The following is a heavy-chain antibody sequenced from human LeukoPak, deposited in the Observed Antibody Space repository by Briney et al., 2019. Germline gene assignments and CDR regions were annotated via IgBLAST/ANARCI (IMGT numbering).Heavy chain of an antibody. Sequence: SETLSLTCTVSGGSISSSSYYWGWIRQPPGKGLEWIGSIYYSGSTYYNPSLKSRVTTSVDTSKNQFSLQLDSVSPEDTAVYYCARGRFATVMEGLFDYWGQGSLVTVSS. CDR1: GGSISSSSYY. V-gene: IGHV4-39*07. CDR2: IYYSGST. D-gene: IGHD5-18*01. J-gene: IGHJ4*02. CDR3: ARGRFATVMEGLFDY.